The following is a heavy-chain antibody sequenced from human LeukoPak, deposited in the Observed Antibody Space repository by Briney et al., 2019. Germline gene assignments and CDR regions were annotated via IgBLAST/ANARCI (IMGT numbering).Heavy chain of an antibody. V-gene: IGHV4-34*01. CDR3: ARATPAYSYGSSDYHYSYFDY. CDR2: INHSGST. J-gene: IGHJ4*02. CDR1: GGSISSYY. D-gene: IGHD3-22*01. Sequence: SETLSLTCTVSGGSISSYYWSWIRQPPGKGLEWIGEINHSGSTNYNPSLKSRVTISVDTSKNQFSLKLSSVTAADTAVYYCARATPAYSYGSSDYHYSYFDYWGQGTLVTVSS.